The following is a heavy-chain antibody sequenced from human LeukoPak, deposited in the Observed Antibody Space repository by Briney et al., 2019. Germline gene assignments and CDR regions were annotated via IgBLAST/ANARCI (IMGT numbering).Heavy chain of an antibody. CDR3: ARTLTFDY. V-gene: IGHV3-48*03. D-gene: IGHD3-9*01. CDR2: ISSSGSSI. J-gene: IGHJ4*02. Sequence: PGGSLRLSCAASGFSFSTYEMNWVRQAPGKGLEWVSFISSSGSSIHYADSGKGRFTISRDNAKNSLYLQMNSLRAEDTAVYYCARTLTFDYWGQGTLVTVSS. CDR1: GFSFSTYE.